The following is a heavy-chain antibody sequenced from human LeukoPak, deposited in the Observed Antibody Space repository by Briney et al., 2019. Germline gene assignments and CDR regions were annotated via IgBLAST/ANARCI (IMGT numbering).Heavy chain of an antibody. CDR3: ARVRDRYYDFWSGPNDAFDI. V-gene: IGHV3-30-3*01. D-gene: IGHD3-3*01. J-gene: IGHJ3*02. CDR1: GFTFSSYA. Sequence: GGSLRLSCAASGFTFSSYAMHWVRQAPGKGLEWVAVISYDGSNKYYADSVKGRFTISRDNSKNTLYLQMNSLRAEDTAVYYCARVRDRYYDFWSGPNDAFDIWGQGTMVTVSS. CDR2: ISYDGSNK.